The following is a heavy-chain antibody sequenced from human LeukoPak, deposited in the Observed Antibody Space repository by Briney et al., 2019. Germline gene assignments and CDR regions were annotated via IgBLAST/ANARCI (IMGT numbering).Heavy chain of an antibody. CDR2: ISSSGSTI. CDR1: GFTLSDYY. Sequence: GGSLRLSRAASGFTLSDYYMSWIRQAPGKGLEWVSYISSSGSTIYYADSVKGRFTISRDNAKNSLYLQMNSLRAEDTAVYYCARDFILTGYYDYWGQGTLVTVSS. CDR3: ARDFILTGYYDY. J-gene: IGHJ4*02. V-gene: IGHV3-11*01. D-gene: IGHD3-9*01.